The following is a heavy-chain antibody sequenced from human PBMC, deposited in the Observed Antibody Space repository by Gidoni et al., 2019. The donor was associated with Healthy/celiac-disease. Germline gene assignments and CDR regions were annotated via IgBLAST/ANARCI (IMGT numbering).Heavy chain of an antibody. J-gene: IGHJ4*02. CDR1: GGSFSGYY. V-gene: IGHV4-34*01. CDR3: ASNTIAAGSRGY. CDR2: INHSGST. Sequence: QVQLQQWGAGLLKPSETLSLTCAVYGGSFSGYYWSWIRQPPGKGLEWIGEINHSGSTNYNPSLKSRVTTSVDTSKNQFSLKLSSVTAADTAVYYCASNTIAAGSRGYWGQGTLVTVSS. D-gene: IGHD6-25*01.